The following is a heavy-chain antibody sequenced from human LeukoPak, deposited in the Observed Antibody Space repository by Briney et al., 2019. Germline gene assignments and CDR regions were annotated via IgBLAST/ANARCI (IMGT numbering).Heavy chain of an antibody. Sequence: GASAKVSCKASGGTFSSYAISWVRQAPGQGLEWMGGIIPIFGTANYAQKFQGRVTITADESTSTAYMELSSLRSEDTAVYYCARDRGRKQADWGSCFDLWGRGTLVTVS. V-gene: IGHV1-69*13. CDR1: GGTFSSYA. CDR3: ARDRGRKQADWGSCFDL. J-gene: IGHJ2*01. D-gene: IGHD7-27*01. CDR2: IIPIFGTA.